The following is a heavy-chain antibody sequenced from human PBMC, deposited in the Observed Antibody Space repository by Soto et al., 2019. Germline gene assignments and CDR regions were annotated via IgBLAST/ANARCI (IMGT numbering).Heavy chain of an antibody. Sequence: ASETLSVTCTFTVDSISIRSYYWGGIRQPPGKGLEWIGSIYYSGSTYNNPSLRSRVSMSIDTSKDQFSLKLRSVTAADTALYFCARQRASVVTQAYFDVWGPGSMVTVSS. CDR1: VDSISIRSYY. J-gene: IGHJ4*03. V-gene: IGHV4-39*01. CDR2: IYYSGST. CDR3: ARQRASVVTQAYFDV. D-gene: IGHD2-21*02.